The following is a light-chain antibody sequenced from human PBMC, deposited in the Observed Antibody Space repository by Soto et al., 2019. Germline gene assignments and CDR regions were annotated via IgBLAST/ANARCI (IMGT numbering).Light chain of an antibody. Sequence: DIQMTQSPSTLSASVGDRVTITCRASQSISSWLAWYQQKPGKAPKLLIYDASSLESGVPSRFSGSGSGTEFTLTISSRQPDDFATYYCQQYNSYPWTFGQATKVEIK. CDR1: QSISSW. CDR2: DAS. CDR3: QQYNSYPWT. V-gene: IGKV1-5*01. J-gene: IGKJ1*01.